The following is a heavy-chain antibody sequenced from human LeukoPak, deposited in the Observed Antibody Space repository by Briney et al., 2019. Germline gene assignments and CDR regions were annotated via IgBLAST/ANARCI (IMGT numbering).Heavy chain of an antibody. V-gene: IGHV4-59*01. CDR2: IYYSGST. CDR1: GGSISSYY. Sequence: SETPSLTCTVSGGSISSYYWSWIRQPPGKGLEWIGYIYYSGSTNYNPSLKSRVTISVDTSKNQFSLKLSSVTAADTAVYYCARDRYYYDSSGPPLDIWGQGTMVTVSS. CDR3: ARDRYYYDSSGPPLDI. J-gene: IGHJ3*02. D-gene: IGHD3-22*01.